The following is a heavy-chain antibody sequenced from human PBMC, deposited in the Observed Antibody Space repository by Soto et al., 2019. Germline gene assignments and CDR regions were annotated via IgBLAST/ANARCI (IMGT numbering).Heavy chain of an antibody. CDR1: GDTLSSYG. J-gene: IGHJ4*02. CDR3: AKRSCGEFRVFGY. D-gene: IGHD3-10*01. CDR2: MSSSSYI. V-gene: IGHV3-21*01. Sequence: PGGSLRLFCAASGDTLSSYGMTRVRQPPGKGLEWVSSMSSSSYIYYADAVKVLFTIARDNAKRSLYLQRNSLRAEDTAVYYCAKRSCGEFRVFGYWDQGSLGTVAS.